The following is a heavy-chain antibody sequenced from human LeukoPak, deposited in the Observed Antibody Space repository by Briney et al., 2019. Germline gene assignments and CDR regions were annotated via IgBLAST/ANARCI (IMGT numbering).Heavy chain of an antibody. CDR1: GGTFISYA. D-gene: IGHD1-26*01. CDR3: ARVGWPRIVGAIPLYYYGMDV. Sequence: SATVSFKAPGGTFISYAISWVRQAPGQGREWMGRIIPILGIANYAQKFQGRVTITADKSTSTAYRELSSLRSEDTAVYYCARVGWPRIVGAIPLYYYGMDVWGQGTTVTVSS. V-gene: IGHV1-69*10. CDR2: IIPILGIA. J-gene: IGHJ6*02.